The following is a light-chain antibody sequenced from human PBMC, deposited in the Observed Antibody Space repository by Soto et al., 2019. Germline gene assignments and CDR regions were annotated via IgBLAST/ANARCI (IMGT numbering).Light chain of an antibody. V-gene: IGKV3-20*01. Sequence: EIVLTQSPGTLSLSPGERATLSCRASQGINSNYLAWYQQKPGQPPRLLIYGASTRATGIPDRFSGSGSGTDFTLTISRLEPEDVAVYYCQQDDNSLHTFGQGTKLEIK. CDR3: QQDDNSLHT. J-gene: IGKJ2*01. CDR1: QGINSNY. CDR2: GAS.